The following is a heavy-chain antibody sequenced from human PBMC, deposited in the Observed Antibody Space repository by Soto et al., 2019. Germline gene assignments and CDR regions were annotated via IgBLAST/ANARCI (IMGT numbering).Heavy chain of an antibody. V-gene: IGHV3-23*01. D-gene: IGHD4-4*01. CDR3: AKDSWPDYSNYRGSNPYDY. Sequence: GGSLRLSCAASGFTFSSYAMSWVRQAPGKGLEWVSAISGSGGSTYYADSVKGRFTISRDNSKSTLYLQMNSLRAEDTAVYYCAKDSWPDYSNYRGSNPYDYWGQGTLVTVSS. J-gene: IGHJ4*02. CDR1: GFTFSSYA. CDR2: ISGSGGST.